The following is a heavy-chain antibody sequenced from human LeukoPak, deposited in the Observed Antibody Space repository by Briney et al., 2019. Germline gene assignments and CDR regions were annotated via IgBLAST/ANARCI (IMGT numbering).Heavy chain of an antibody. V-gene: IGHV3-23*01. CDR2: ISGSGGST. Sequence: GGSLRLSCAAAGFTFSSYVMTWVRQAPGKGLEWVSAISGSGGSTYYADSVKGRFTISRDNSKNTLYLQMNSLRAEDTAVHYCAKATIVDTATEYYFDYWGQGTLVTVSS. CDR3: AKATIVDTATEYYFDY. J-gene: IGHJ4*02. CDR1: GFTFSSYV. D-gene: IGHD5-18*01.